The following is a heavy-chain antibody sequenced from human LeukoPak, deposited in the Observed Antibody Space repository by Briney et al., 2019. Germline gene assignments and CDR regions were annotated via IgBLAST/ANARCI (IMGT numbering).Heavy chain of an antibody. CDR3: ARSFSGTYHY. J-gene: IGHJ4*02. V-gene: IGHV1-3*01. CDR1: GYNFASYT. Sequence: GASVKVSCKTSGYNFASYTMHWLRQAPGQSPEWMGSINGDNGNTKYSEKFQGRVTFTRDTSASSAYMELSRLRSEDTAVYYCARSFSGTYHYWGQGTLVTVSS. D-gene: IGHD3-10*01. CDR2: INGDNGNT.